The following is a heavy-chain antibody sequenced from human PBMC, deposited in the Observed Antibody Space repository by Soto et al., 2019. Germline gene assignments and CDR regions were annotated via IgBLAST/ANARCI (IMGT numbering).Heavy chain of an antibody. D-gene: IGHD3-10*01. CDR1: GGYISSYY. CDR3: ARHNYGSGSTYFDY. Sequence: SDTLSLTCTVSGGYISSYYWSWIRQPPGKGLEWIGYIYYSGSTNYNPSLKSRVTISVDTSKNQFSLKLNSMTAADTAVYYCARHNYGSGSTYFDYRGQGTLVTVS. CDR2: IYYSGST. V-gene: IGHV4-59*08. J-gene: IGHJ4*02.